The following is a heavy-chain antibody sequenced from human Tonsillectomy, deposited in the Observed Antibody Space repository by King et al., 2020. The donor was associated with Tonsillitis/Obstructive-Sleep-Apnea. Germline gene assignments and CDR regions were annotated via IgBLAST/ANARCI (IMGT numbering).Heavy chain of an antibody. CDR2: ISYDGSHK. J-gene: IGHJ6*03. V-gene: IGHV3-30*01. CDR3: ARAQRITIFGVVNYYMDV. CDR1: GFTFSSFT. D-gene: IGHD3-3*01. Sequence: VQLVESGGGVVQPGRSLSISCAASGFTFSSFTMHWVRQAPGKGLEWVALISYDGSHKYYADSVKGRFTISRDNSKSTLFLQMNSLRAEDTAVYYCARAQRITIFGVVNYYMDVWGKGATVTVS.